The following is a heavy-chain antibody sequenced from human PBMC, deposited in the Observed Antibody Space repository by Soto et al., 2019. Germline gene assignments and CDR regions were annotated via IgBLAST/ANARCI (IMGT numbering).Heavy chain of an antibody. CDR3: ARVVTPLYYYYYGMDV. Sequence: GGSLRLSCAASEFTFSSYAMHWVRQAPGKGLEWVAVISYDGSNKCYADSVKGRFTISRDNSKNTLYLQMNSLRAEDTAVYYCARVVTPLYYYYYGMDVWGQGTTVTVSS. CDR2: ISYDGSNK. D-gene: IGHD5-18*01. CDR1: EFTFSSYA. V-gene: IGHV3-30-3*01. J-gene: IGHJ6*02.